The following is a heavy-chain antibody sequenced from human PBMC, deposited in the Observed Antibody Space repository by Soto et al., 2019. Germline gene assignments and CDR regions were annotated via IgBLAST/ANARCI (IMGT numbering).Heavy chain of an antibody. J-gene: IGHJ4*02. D-gene: IGHD3-22*01. Sequence: ASVKVSCKVSGYTLTELSMHWVRQAPGKGLEWMGGFDPEDGETIYAQKFQGRVTMTEDTSTDTAYMELSSLRSEDTAVYYCETDSSGYPSYFFDYWGQGTLVTVSS. CDR1: GYTLTELS. V-gene: IGHV1-24*01. CDR3: ETDSSGYPSYFFDY. CDR2: FDPEDGET.